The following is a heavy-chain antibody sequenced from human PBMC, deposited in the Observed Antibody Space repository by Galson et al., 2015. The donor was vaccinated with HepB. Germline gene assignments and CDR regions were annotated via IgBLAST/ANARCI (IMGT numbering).Heavy chain of an antibody. V-gene: IGHV3-30*02. CDR1: GFTFSSYG. Sequence: LRLSCAASGFTFSSYGMHWVRQAPGKGLEWVAFIRYDGSNKYYADSVKGRFTISRDNSKNTLYLQMNSLRAEDTAVYYCAKQGSPVVTARDAFDIWGQGTMVTVSS. D-gene: IGHD2-21*02. CDR2: IRYDGSNK. J-gene: IGHJ3*02. CDR3: AKQGSPVVTARDAFDI.